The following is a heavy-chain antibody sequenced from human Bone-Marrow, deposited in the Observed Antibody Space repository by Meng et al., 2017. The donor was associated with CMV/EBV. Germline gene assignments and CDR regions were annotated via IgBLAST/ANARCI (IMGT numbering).Heavy chain of an antibody. J-gene: IGHJ5*02. V-gene: IGHV2-5*08. D-gene: IGHD2-2*01. CDR2: IYWNDDK. CDR1: GFSLSTSGMC. Sequence: SGPTLVKPTQTLTMTCTFSGFSLSTSGMCVSWVRQPPGKALEWLALIYWNDDKRYSPSLKSRLSITKDTAKNQVVLTMTNMDPVDTATYYCAHRLVVPAAYNWFDPWGQGTLVTVSS. CDR3: AHRLVVPAAYNWFDP.